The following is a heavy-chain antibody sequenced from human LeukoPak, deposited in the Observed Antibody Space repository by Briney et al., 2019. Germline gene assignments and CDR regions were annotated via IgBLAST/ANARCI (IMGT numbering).Heavy chain of an antibody. CDR1: GFTFSSYS. CDR3: ARPGGDRRGAFDI. Sequence: GGSLRLSCAASGFTFSSYSMNWVRQAPGKGLEWVSSISSSSSYIYYADSVKGRFTISRDNAKNPLYLQMNSLRAEDTAVYYCARPGGDRRGAFDIWGQGTMVTVSS. V-gene: IGHV3-21*01. CDR2: ISSSSSYI. D-gene: IGHD1-14*01. J-gene: IGHJ3*02.